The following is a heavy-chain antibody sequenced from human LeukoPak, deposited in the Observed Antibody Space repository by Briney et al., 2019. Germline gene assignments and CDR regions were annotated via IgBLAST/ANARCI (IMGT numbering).Heavy chain of an antibody. CDR1: GFIFSAYY. V-gene: IGHV3-48*03. Sequence: GGSLRLSCGASGFIFSAYYMTWVRQVPGKGLEWVSYISSSGSTIYYADSVKGRFTISRDNAKNSLYLQMNSLRAEDTAVYYCARVTYGSGTYGAFDYWGQGTLVTVSS. J-gene: IGHJ4*02. CDR3: ARVTYGSGTYGAFDY. CDR2: ISSSGSTI. D-gene: IGHD3-10*01.